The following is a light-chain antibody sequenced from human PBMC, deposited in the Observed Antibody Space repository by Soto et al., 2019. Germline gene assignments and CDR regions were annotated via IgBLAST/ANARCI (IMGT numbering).Light chain of an antibody. Sequence: EIVMTQSPATLSVSPGERATLSCRASQSVSSNLAWYQQKPGQAPRLLIYGASGRATGIPDRFSGSGSGTDFTLTISRLEPEDFAVYYCQQYGSSPPSSTFGQGTKVDIK. CDR3: QQYGSSPPSST. J-gene: IGKJ1*01. V-gene: IGKV3-20*01. CDR1: QSVSSN. CDR2: GAS.